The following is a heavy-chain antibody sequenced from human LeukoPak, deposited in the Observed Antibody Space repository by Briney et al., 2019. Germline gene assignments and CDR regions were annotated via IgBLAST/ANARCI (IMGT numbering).Heavy chain of an antibody. J-gene: IGHJ4*02. CDR3: ARGTSDTARRGFGY. V-gene: IGHV1-69*01. CDR1: GCTFSSYA. D-gene: IGHD5-18*01. CDR2: IIPIFGTA. Sequence: ASVKVSCKASGCTFSSYAISWVRQAPGQGLEWMGGIIPIFGTANYAQKFQGRVTITADESTSTAYMELSSLRSEDTAVYYCARGTSDTARRGFGYWGQGTLVTVSS.